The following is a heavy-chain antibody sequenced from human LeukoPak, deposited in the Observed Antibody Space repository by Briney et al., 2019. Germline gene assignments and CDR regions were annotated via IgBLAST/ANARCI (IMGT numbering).Heavy chain of an antibody. CDR2: ISSRSATM. Sequence: GGSLRLSYAASGFTFSSYNMNWVRQAPGKGLEWVSYISSRSATMYYADSVKGRFTISRDNAKNSLYLQMNSLRAEDTAVYYCARDTNYARFDLSGLGTLVTVSS. J-gene: IGHJ5*02. CDR1: GFTFSSYN. D-gene: IGHD3-16*01. CDR3: ARDTNYARFDL. V-gene: IGHV3-48*01.